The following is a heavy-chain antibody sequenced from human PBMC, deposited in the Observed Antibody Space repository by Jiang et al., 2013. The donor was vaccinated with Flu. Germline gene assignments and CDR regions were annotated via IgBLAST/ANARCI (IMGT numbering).Heavy chain of an antibody. CDR2: TSSDGNNQ. CDR1: GFTFRSYV. V-gene: IGHV3-30*03. CDR3: ARVISVAGTEWDAFDI. Sequence: GGGVVQPGRSLRLSCVASGFTFRSYVMHWVRQAPGKGPEWVSKTSSDGNNQDYPDSVKGRFTMSRDNSKNTIYLQMNYLRDEDTAVYHCARVISVAGTEWDAFDIWGQGTKVTVSS. D-gene: IGHD6-19*01. J-gene: IGHJ3*02.